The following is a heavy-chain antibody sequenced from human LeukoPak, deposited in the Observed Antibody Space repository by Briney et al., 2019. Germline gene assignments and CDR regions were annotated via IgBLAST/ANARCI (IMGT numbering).Heavy chain of an antibody. J-gene: IGHJ4*02. CDR3: AKAAAYYYDTSGEQLDY. V-gene: IGHV3-30*18. CDR2: ISYDGSNK. D-gene: IGHD3-22*01. Sequence: HPGGSLRLSCGASGFTFSTYGMHWVRQAPGKGLEWVAFISYDGSNKYSADSVKGRFAISRDNSKNTLSLQMNSLRTEDTAVYYCAKAAAYYYDTSGEQLDYWGQGTLVTVSS. CDR1: GFTFSTYG.